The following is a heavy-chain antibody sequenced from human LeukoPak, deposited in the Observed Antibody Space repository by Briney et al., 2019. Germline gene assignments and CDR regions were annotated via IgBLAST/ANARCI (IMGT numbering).Heavy chain of an antibody. CDR3: AAASGYSYFEH. Sequence: PGGSLRLSCAASGFTFSIYGMHWVRQAPGKGLEWVSIIWYDGSNKYYADSVKGRFTISRDDSKDTVYLQMNSLRVEDTAVYYCAAASGYSYFEHWGQGTLVIVSS. CDR1: GFTFSIYG. V-gene: IGHV3-33*01. D-gene: IGHD6-13*01. CDR2: IWYDGSNK. J-gene: IGHJ1*01.